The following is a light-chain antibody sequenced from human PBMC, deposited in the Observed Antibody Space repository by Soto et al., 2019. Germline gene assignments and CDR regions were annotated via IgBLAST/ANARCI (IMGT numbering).Light chain of an antibody. CDR3: SSYTGGNPSYV. Sequence: QSVLTQPPSASGSPGQSVTISCTGTSSDVGGYDYVSWYQQHPGKASKLMIYEVTIRPSGVSDRFSGSKSGNTASLTVSGLQAEDEADYYCSSYTGGNPSYVFGTGTKVT. CDR2: EVT. CDR1: SSDVGGYDY. J-gene: IGLJ1*01. V-gene: IGLV2-8*01.